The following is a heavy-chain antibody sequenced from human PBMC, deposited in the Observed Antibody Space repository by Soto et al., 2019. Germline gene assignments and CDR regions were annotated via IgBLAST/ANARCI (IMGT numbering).Heavy chain of an antibody. V-gene: IGHV3-30*18. D-gene: IGHD3-22*01. Sequence: QVQLVESGGGVVQPGRSLRLSCAASGFTFSSYGLHWVRQAPGKGLEWVAVISYDGSNKYYADSVKGRLTISRDNSKNTLYMNINSLKADDKAVYYCDNDCPSDYYDSSVLFDYWGKVTLVTVSS. CDR1: GFTFSSYG. CDR3: DNDCPSDYYDSSVLFDY. J-gene: IGHJ4*02. CDR2: ISYDGSNK.